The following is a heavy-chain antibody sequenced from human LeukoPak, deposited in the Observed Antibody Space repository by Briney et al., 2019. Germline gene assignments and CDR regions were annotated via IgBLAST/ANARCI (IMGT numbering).Heavy chain of an antibody. Sequence: SETLSLTCTVSGGSISSYYWSWIRQPAGKGLEWIGRIYISGSGSTNYNTSLKSPVTMSEDPSKNQFSLRVSSVTASGTAGFYCARSYDFWSGDSQFDYWGLGTLVTVSS. J-gene: IGHJ4*02. CDR1: GGSISSYY. CDR3: ARSYDFWSGDSQFDY. D-gene: IGHD3-3*01. CDR2: IYISGSGST. V-gene: IGHV4-4*07.